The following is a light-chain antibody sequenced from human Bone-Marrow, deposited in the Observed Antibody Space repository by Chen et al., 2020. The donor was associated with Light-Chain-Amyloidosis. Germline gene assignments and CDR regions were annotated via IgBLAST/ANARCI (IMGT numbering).Light chain of an antibody. CDR2: GTS. CDR3: QHYYTSPQT. CDR1: QSVHSIY. J-gene: IGKJ1*01. V-gene: IGKV3-20*01. Sequence: IVLTQSPGTLSLAPGDRATLSCRASQSVHSIYLAWYQQKPGQAPRVLIYGTSSRASGVPDMFSGSGSGTDFTLTISSLKPEDFAVYYCQHYYTSPQTFGRGTKVEI.